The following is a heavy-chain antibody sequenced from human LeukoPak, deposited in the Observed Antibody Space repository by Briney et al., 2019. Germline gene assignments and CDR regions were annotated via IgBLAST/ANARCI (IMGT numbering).Heavy chain of an antibody. J-gene: IGHJ6*03. V-gene: IGHV4-39*07. Sequence: SETLSLTCTVSGGSISSSSYYWGWIRQPPGKGLEWIGSIYYSGSTYYNPSLKSRVTISVDTSKNQFSLKLSSVTAADTAVYYCARALPATAMAPYYYMDVWGKGTTVTVSS. CDR2: IYYSGST. CDR3: ARALPATAMAPYYYMDV. CDR1: GGSISSSSYY. D-gene: IGHD5-18*01.